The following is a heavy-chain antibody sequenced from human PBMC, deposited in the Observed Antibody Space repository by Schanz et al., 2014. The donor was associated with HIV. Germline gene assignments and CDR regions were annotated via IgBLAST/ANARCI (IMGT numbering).Heavy chain of an antibody. J-gene: IGHJ6*02. V-gene: IGHV3-33*01. Sequence: QVQLVESGGGVVQPGRSLRLSCAASGFIFSSYAMHWVRQAPGKGLEWVAVIWYDGSNKYYGDSVKGRFTISRDNSKNTLYLQMNSLRAEDTAEYYCASPLLYDSLDVWGQGTTVTVSS. CDR2: IWYDGSNK. CDR3: ASPLLYDSLDV. D-gene: IGHD3-22*01. CDR1: GFIFSSYA.